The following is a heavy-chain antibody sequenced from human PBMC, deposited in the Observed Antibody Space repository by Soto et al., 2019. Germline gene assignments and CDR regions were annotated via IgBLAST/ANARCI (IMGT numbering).Heavy chain of an antibody. CDR2: ISYDGSNK. CDR3: AKEARYGILTGYYGYGMDV. D-gene: IGHD3-9*01. CDR1: GFTFSSYG. V-gene: IGHV3-30*18. J-gene: IGHJ6*02. Sequence: QVQLVESGGGVVQPGRSLRLSCAASGFTFSSYGMHWVRQAPGKGLEWVAVISYDGSNKNYADSVKGRFTISRDNSKNTLYLQMNSLRAEDTAVYYCAKEARYGILTGYYGYGMDVWGQGTTVTVSS.